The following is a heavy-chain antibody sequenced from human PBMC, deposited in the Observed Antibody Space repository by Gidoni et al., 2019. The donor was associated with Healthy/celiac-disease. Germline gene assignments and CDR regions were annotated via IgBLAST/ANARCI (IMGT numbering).Heavy chain of an antibody. D-gene: IGHD5-18*01. V-gene: IGHV5-51*01. Sequence: EVQLVQSGGEVKKPGESLKISCQGSGYSFTSYWIGWVRQMPGKGLEWMGIIYPGDSDTRYSPSFQGQVTISTDKSISTAYLQWSSLQASDTAMYYCARLGSVDAAMAGFDFWGQGTLVTVSS. CDR3: ARLGSVDAAMAGFDF. CDR2: IYPGDSDT. CDR1: GYSFTSYW. J-gene: IGHJ4*02.